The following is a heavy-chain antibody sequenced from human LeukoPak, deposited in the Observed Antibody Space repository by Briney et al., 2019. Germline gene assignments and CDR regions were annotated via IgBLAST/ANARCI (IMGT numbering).Heavy chain of an antibody. V-gene: IGHV3-7*01. CDR2: INQDERRT. CDR1: GFDFSRYW. Sequence: GSLRLSCAGSGFDFSRYWMAWVRQAPGKGLEWVASINQDERRTHYVDSVKGRFTISRDNAQKSLFLQMHSLRVEDTAVYFCARLXDDVTKFDYWGQGTLVSVSS. CDR3: ARLXDDVTKFDY. D-gene: IGHD3-3*01. J-gene: IGHJ4*02.